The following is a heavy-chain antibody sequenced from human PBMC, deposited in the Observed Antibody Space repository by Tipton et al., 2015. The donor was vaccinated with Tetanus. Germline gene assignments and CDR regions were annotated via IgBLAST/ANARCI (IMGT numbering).Heavy chain of an antibody. CDR1: GFTFSSYW. Sequence: SLRLSCAASGFTFSSYWMSWVRQAPGKGLEWVANIKQDGSEKYYVDSVKGRFTISRDNAKNSLYLRMNSLRAEDTAVYYCASWAGDQGPWVYWGQGTLVTVSS. V-gene: IGHV3-7*01. J-gene: IGHJ4*02. CDR3: ASWAGDQGPWVY. D-gene: IGHD3-16*01. CDR2: IKQDGSEK.